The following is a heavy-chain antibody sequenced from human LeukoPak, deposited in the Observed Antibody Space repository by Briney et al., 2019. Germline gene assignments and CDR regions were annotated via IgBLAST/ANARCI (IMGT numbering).Heavy chain of an antibody. J-gene: IGHJ3*02. Sequence: PSETLSLTCAVYGGSFSGYYWSWIRQPPGKGLEWIGEINHSGSTNYNPSLKSRVTISVDTSKNQFSLKLSSVTAADTAVYYCARRGTWIQLWLRAFDIWGQGTMVTVSS. CDR3: ARRGTWIQLWLRAFDI. CDR1: GGSFSGYY. D-gene: IGHD5-18*01. V-gene: IGHV4-34*01. CDR2: INHSGST.